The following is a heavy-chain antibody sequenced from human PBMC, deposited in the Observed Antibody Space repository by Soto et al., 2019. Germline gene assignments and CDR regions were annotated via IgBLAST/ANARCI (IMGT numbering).Heavy chain of an antibody. D-gene: IGHD3-22*01. CDR3: ARAEDYYLNSDYFQYNWFDP. J-gene: IGHJ5*02. V-gene: IGHV1-18*01. CDR1: GYTFTSYG. CDR2: ISVYNGNT. Sequence: ASVKVSCKASGYTFTSYGISWVRQAPGQGLEWMGWISVYNGNTNYAQKLQGRVTMTTDKATSTAYMELRSLRSDDTAVYYCARAEDYYLNSDYFQYNWFDPWGQGTLVTVSS.